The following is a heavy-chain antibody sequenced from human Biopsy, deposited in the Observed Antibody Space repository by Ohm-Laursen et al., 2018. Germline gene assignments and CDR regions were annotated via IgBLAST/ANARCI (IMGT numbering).Heavy chain of an antibody. D-gene: IGHD3-10*01. Sequence: GSLRLSCTASGFTFSDHYMTWIRQAPGKGLEWLSYISNSGNTIYYADSVKGRFTISRDNAKKSVFLQMNSLRADDTAVYYCATGDYGSGTYYSNIYYGVDVWGQGTTVTVSS. CDR3: ATGDYGSGTYYSNIYYGVDV. J-gene: IGHJ6*02. CDR1: GFTFSDHY. CDR2: ISNSGNTI. V-gene: IGHV3-11*01.